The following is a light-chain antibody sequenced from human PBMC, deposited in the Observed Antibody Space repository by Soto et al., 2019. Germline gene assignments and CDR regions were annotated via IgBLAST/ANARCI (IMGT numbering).Light chain of an antibody. CDR2: GAS. CDR1: QSVDSY. V-gene: IGKV3-11*01. Sequence: EIGLTQSPASLSLSPGERATLSCRASQSVDSYLVWYQQKPGQAPRLLIFGASNRATGIPPRFSGSGSGTDFTLTINSLEPDDFAVYYCQQRDSWPITFGQGTRLEIK. CDR3: QQRDSWPIT. J-gene: IGKJ5*01.